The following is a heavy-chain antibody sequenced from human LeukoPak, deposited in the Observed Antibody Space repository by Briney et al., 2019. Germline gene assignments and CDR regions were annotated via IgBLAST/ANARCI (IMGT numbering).Heavy chain of an antibody. J-gene: IGHJ6*03. V-gene: IGHV3-7*01. Sequence: GGSLRLSCAASGFTFSSYWMSWVRQAPGKGLEWVANIKQDGSEKYYVDSVKGRFTISRDNAKNSLYLQMNSLRAEDTAVYYCARDDSSSSAYYYYMDVWGKGTTVTVSS. CDR3: ARDDSSSSAYYYYMDV. CDR1: GFTFSSYW. CDR2: IKQDGSEK. D-gene: IGHD6-6*01.